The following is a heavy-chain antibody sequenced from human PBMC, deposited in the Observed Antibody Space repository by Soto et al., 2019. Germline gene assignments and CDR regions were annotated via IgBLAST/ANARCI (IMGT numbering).Heavy chain of an antibody. CDR3: ARPGTAEYFQH. V-gene: IGHV3-7*01. CDR1: VFTFSSYW. Sequence: GGSLRLSCAASVFTFSSYWMSWVRQAPGKGLEWVANIKQDGSEKYYADSVKGRFTISRDNAKNSLYLQMNSLRAEDTAVYYCARPGTAEYFQHWGQGTLVTVSS. J-gene: IGHJ1*01. CDR2: IKQDGSEK. D-gene: IGHD1-1*01.